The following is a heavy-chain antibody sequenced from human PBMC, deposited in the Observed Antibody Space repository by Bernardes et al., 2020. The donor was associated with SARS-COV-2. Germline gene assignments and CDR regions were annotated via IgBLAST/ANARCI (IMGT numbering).Heavy chain of an antibody. J-gene: IGHJ4*02. CDR2: VSGSGGAT. Sequence: GSLRLSCSASGFTFGNSAMHWVRQAPGKGLEWVSGVSGSGGATYYADSVKGRFTISRDNFKNTLYLQMQSLRAEDTAVYYCAKDGSGWSHFDYWGQGTLVTVSS. CDR3: AKDGSGWSHFDY. D-gene: IGHD6-19*01. V-gene: IGHV3-23*01. CDR1: GFTFGNSA.